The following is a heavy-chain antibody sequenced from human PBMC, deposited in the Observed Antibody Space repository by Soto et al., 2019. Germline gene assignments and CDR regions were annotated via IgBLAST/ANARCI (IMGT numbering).Heavy chain of an antibody. V-gene: IGHV3-64*04. J-gene: IGHJ6*02. CDR3: ARGLRNYYGMDV. Sequence: GGSLRLSCAASGFTFSSYAMHWVRQAPGKGLVYVSAISSDGGSTYYANSVKGRFTISRDNSKNMVFLQMNSLRAEDTAVYFCARGLRNYYGMDVWGQGTTVTVSS. CDR2: ISSDGGST. CDR1: GFTFSSYA.